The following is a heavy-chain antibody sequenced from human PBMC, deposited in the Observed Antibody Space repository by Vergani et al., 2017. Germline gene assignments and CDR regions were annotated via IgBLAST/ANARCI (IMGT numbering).Heavy chain of an antibody. Sequence: QVQLVESGGGVVQPGRSLRLSCAASGFTFSSYAMHWVRQAPGKGLERVAVISYDGSNKYYADSVKGRFTISRDNSKNTLYLQMNSLRAEDTAVYYCAKDPRYRPTTNYYYMDVWGKGTTVTVSS. CDR3: AKDPRYRPTTNYYYMDV. D-gene: IGHD1-26*01. CDR2: ISYDGSNK. J-gene: IGHJ6*03. V-gene: IGHV3-30*01. CDR1: GFTFSSYA.